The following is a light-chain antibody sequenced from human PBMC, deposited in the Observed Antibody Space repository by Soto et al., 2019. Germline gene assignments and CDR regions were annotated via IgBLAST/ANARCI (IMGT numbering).Light chain of an antibody. CDR3: SSYTSSSTLVV. J-gene: IGLJ2*01. CDR1: SSDVSGYNY. Sequence: QSALTQPASVSGSPGQSITISCTSSDVSGYNYVSWYQQHPDKAPKVMIYDVSNRPSGVSNRFSGSKSGNTASLTSSGLQAEDEADYYCSSYTSSSTLVVFGGGTTLTVL. CDR2: DVS. V-gene: IGLV2-14*01.